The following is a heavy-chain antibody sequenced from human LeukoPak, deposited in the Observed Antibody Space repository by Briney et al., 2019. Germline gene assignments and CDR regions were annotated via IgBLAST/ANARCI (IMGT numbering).Heavy chain of an antibody. J-gene: IGHJ5*02. CDR1: GYTFTSYG. D-gene: IGHD6-13*01. CDR2: ISAYNGNT. Sequence: GASVKVSCNASGYTFTSYGISWVRQAPGQGLEWMGWISAYNGNTNYAQKLQGRVTMTTDTSTSTAYMELRSLRSDDTAVYYCARDPWKQQLGRGFDPWGQGTLVTVSS. V-gene: IGHV1-18*01. CDR3: ARDPWKQQLGRGFDP.